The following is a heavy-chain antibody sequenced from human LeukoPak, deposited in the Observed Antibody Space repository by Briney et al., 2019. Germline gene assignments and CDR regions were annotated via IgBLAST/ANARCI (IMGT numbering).Heavy chain of an antibody. J-gene: IGHJ4*02. V-gene: IGHV3-23*01. CDR1: GFTFSSYA. Sequence: PGGSLRLSCAASGFTFSSYAMSWVRQAPGKGLEWVSAISGGGTNTYYTDSVKGRFTISRDNSKNTLYLQMNSLRADDTAVYYCAKSCSSGWPYYFDYWGQGTLVTVSS. CDR3: AKSCSSGWPYYFDY. D-gene: IGHD6-19*01. CDR2: ISGGGTNT.